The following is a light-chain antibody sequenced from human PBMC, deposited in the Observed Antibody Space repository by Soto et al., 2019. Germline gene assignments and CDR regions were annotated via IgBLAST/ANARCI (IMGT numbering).Light chain of an antibody. CDR1: QSISSY. J-gene: IGKJ2*01. CDR2: AAS. Sequence: DIQMTQSPSSLSASVGDRVTITCRASQSISSYLNWYQQKPGKAPKLLIYAASSLQSGVPSRFSGSGSGTDFTLTISSLQPEDFATYYCQQYNNWPRGGYTFGQGTKLEIK. CDR3: QQYNNWPRGGYT. V-gene: IGKV1-39*01.